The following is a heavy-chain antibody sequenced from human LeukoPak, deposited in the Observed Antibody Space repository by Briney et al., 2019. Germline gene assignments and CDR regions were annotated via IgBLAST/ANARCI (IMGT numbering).Heavy chain of an antibody. D-gene: IGHD2-21*01. Sequence: GGSLRLSCVASGFSFWNYAMSWVRQAPGKGLQWVSQISGTGGATWYAGFARDRFTISRDNSKKALYLQMSGLRVEDTAMYYCVKDPRDTYGANWFVSWGQGTLLIVSS. CDR3: VKDPRDTYGANWFVS. CDR2: ISGTGGAT. J-gene: IGHJ5*01. CDR1: GFSFWNYA. V-gene: IGHV3-23*01.